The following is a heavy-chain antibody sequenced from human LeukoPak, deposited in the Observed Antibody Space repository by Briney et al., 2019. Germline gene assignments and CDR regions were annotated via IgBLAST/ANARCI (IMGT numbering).Heavy chain of an antibody. CDR3: ASLYSSSWYFFDY. V-gene: IGHV4-39*01. CDR2: IYYSGST. CDR1: GGSISSSSYY. D-gene: IGHD6-13*01. Sequence: PSETLSLTCTVSGGSISSSSYYWGWIRQPPGKGLEWIGSIYYSGSTYYNPSLKSRVTISVDTSKNQFSLKLSSVPAADTAVYYCASLYSSSWYFFDYWGQGTLVTVSS. J-gene: IGHJ4*02.